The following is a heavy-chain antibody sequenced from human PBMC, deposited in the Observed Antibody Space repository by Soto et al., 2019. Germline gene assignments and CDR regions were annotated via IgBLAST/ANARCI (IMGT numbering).Heavy chain of an antibody. CDR3: ARGFGDLFLHFDY. CDR1: GYSFTSSW. D-gene: IGHD3-10*01. Sequence: GESLKISCKGSGYSFTSSWISWVRQVPGKGLEWMGRIDPSDSYTYYTPSFEGHVTISADKSINTAYLQWSSLKASDTAMYYCARGFGDLFLHFDYWGQGTPVTSPQ. V-gene: IGHV5-10-1*01. CDR2: IDPSDSYT. J-gene: IGHJ4*02.